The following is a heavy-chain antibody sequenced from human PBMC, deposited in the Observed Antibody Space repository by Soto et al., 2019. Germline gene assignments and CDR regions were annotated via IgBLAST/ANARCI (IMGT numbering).Heavy chain of an antibody. CDR2: ISYDGNNK. Sequence: QVQLVESGGGVVQPVRSLRLSCAASGFTFSNYAMHWVRQAPGKGLEWVAVISYDGNNKYYTDSVKDRFTISRDNYKNTLYLQLNSVRAEDTAVSYCAKDWARVAAACSLDSWGQGTLVTVAS. J-gene: IGHJ4*02. CDR1: GFTFSNYA. D-gene: IGHD6-13*01. V-gene: IGHV3-30-3*01. CDR3: AKDWARVAAACSLDS.